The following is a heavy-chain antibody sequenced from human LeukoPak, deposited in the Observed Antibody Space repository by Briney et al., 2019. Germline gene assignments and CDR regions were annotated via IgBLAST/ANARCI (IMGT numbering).Heavy chain of an antibody. J-gene: IGHJ4*02. CDR2: INEDGSTI. V-gene: IGHV3-7*05. D-gene: IGHD3-10*01. CDR3: ARWSYVSGTWFLDS. CDR1: GFTFNSYW. Sequence: GGSLRLSCEASGFTFNSYWMSWVRQAPGKGLEWVADINEDGSTIYYVNSVKGRFTISRDNAKNSLSLQLNTLRAEDRAVYYCARWSYVSGTWFLDSWGQGALVTVSS.